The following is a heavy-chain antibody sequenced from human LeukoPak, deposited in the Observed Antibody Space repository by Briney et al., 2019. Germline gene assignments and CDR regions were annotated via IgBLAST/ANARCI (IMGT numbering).Heavy chain of an antibody. CDR3: ARGQIDGAFDI. Sequence: PSQTLSLTCAVSGGSISSGGYSWSWIRQPPGKGLEWIGYIYHSGSTYYNPSLKSRVTISVDRSKNQFSLKLSSVTAADTAVYYCARGQIDGAFDIWGQGTMVTVSS. V-gene: IGHV4-30-2*01. D-gene: IGHD5-24*01. J-gene: IGHJ3*02. CDR2: IYHSGST. CDR1: GGSISSGGYS.